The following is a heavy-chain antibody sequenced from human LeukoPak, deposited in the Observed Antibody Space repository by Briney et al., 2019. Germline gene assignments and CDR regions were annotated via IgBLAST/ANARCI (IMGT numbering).Heavy chain of an antibody. CDR2: VYNSGST. V-gene: IGHV4-4*07. Sequence: SETLSLTCTVSGGSLISYYWSWIRQPAGKGLEWIGRVYNSGSTNYNPSLKSRVTMSVDTSKNQFSLKLTSMTAADTAVYYCAKNGQSGFSFDPWGQGTLVTVSS. J-gene: IGHJ5*02. CDR1: GGSLISYY. CDR3: AKNGQSGFSFDP. D-gene: IGHD3-3*01.